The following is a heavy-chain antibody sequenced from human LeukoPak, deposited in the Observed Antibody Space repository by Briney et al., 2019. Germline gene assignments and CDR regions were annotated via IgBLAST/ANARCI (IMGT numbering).Heavy chain of an antibody. D-gene: IGHD5-12*01. V-gene: IGHV3-48*01. CDR2: ISGSGYTI. Sequence: GSLRLSCAASGFTFSSYSMNWVRQAPGKGLEWVSYISGSGYTIYYAASVKGRFTISRDNAKNSLYLQMNSLRAEDTAVYYCARSTGYGGYAYWGQGTLVTVSS. CDR3: ARSTGYGGYAY. CDR1: GFTFSSYS. J-gene: IGHJ4*02.